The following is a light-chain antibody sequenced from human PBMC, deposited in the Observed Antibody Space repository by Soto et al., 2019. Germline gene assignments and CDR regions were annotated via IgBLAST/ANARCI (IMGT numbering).Light chain of an antibody. CDR3: QQYYSTPPYT. V-gene: IGKV4-1*01. CDR2: WAS. CDR1: QSVLYSSNNKNY. J-gene: IGKJ2*01. Sequence: DIVMTQSPDSLAVSLGERATINCKSSQSVLYSSNNKNYLAWYRQKPGQPPKLLIYWASIRESGVPDRISGSWSGTDFTLTISSLEAEDVAVYYCQQYYSTPPYTFGQGTKLEIK.